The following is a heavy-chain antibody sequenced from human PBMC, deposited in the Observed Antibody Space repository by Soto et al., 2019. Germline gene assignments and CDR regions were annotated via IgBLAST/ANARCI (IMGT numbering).Heavy chain of an antibody. V-gene: IGHV1-18*01. CDR3: ARTRVGSSWCDDWFDP. CDR1: GYTFTSYG. CDR2: ISAYNGNT. D-gene: IGHD6-13*01. J-gene: IGHJ5*02. Sequence: ASVKVSCKASGYTFTSYGISWVRQAPGQGLEWMGWISAYNGNTNYAQKLQGRVTMTTDTSTSTAYMELRSLRSDDTAVYYCARTRVGSSWCDDWFDPWGQGTLVTVSS.